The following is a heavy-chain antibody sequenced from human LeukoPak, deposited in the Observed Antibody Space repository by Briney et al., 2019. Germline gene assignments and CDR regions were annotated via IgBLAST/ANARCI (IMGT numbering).Heavy chain of an antibody. CDR2: IYYSRST. Sequence: SETLSLTCTVSGGSISSSSYYWGWIRQPPGKGLEWIGSIYYSRSTYYNPSLKSRVTISVDTSKNQFSLKLSSVTAADTAVYYCARDLPAIDYWGQGTLVTVSS. V-gene: IGHV4-39*07. J-gene: IGHJ4*02. CDR3: ARDLPAIDY. CDR1: GGSISSSSYY.